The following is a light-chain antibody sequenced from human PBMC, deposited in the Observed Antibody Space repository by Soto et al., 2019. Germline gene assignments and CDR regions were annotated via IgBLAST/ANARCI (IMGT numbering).Light chain of an antibody. V-gene: IGKV1-39*01. CDR1: QSISSW. CDR3: QQSFSTPRT. J-gene: IGKJ1*01. Sequence: DIQMTQSPSSLSASVGDRVTITCRASQSISSWLAWYQQNPGKAPKLLIYDASSLQSGVPSRFSGSGSGTDYTLTISSLQPEDFGTYYCQQSFSTPRTFGQGTKVDIK. CDR2: DAS.